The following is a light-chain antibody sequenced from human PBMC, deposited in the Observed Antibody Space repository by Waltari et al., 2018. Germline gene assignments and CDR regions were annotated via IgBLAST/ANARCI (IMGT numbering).Light chain of an antibody. J-gene: IGKJ2*01. CDR3: QNGYDVPYN. Sequence: DIQMTQSPSSLSASVGDRVTISCRASENVNNYVNWYQKKPGKAPNILIYKASTLQSGVPSRFSGSGSGTDYTFTISSLQSEDVATYFCQNGYDVPYNFGQGTKVEIK. V-gene: IGKV1-39*02. CDR2: KAS. CDR1: ENVNNY.